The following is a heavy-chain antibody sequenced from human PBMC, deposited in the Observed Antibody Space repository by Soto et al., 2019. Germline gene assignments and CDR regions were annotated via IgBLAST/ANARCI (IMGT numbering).Heavy chain of an antibody. Sequence: GASVKVSCKASGYTFTSCGISWVRQAPGQGLEWMGWISAYNGNTIYAQNLQGRVTMTTETSTSTAFMELRSLTTDDTAVYYCVSLSGCGGGSCYLPDYWGQGTLVTVSS. CDR2: ISAYNGNT. CDR3: VSLSGCGGGSCYLPDY. J-gene: IGHJ4*02. CDR1: GYTFTSCG. D-gene: IGHD2-15*01. V-gene: IGHV1-18*01.